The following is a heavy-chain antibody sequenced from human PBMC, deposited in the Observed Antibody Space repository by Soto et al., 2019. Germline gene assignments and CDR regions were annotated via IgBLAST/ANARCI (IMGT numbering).Heavy chain of an antibody. J-gene: IGHJ4*02. V-gene: IGHV3-23*01. Sequence: GGSLRLSCAATGFTFSVYAMTWVRQAPGKGLEWVSAVTANGGSTYSADSVKGRFTISRDNSKNTLFLQMNSLRAEDTAVYYCARPPLYSNGGYFDSWGQGTLVTVSS. CDR2: VTANGGST. D-gene: IGHD6-19*01. CDR3: ARPPLYSNGGYFDS. CDR1: GFTFSVYA.